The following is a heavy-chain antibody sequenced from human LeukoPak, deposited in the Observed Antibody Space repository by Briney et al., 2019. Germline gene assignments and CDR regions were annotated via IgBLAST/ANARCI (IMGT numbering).Heavy chain of an antibody. J-gene: IGHJ4*02. CDR2: ISSSTNYI. D-gene: IGHD6-19*01. Sequence: PGGSLRLSCAASGFTFSSYSMNWVRQAPGKGLEWVSSISSSTNYIYYADSVKGRFTISRDNAKNSLYLQMNSLRAEDTAVYYCARGYSSGLHFDYWGQGTLVTVSS. CDR3: ARGYSSGLHFDY. CDR1: GFTFSSYS. V-gene: IGHV3-21*01.